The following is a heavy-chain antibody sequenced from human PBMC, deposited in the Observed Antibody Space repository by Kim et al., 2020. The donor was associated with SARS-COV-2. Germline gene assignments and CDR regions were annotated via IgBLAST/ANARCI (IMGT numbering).Heavy chain of an antibody. Sequence: GGSLRLSCAASGFTFGDYAMHWVRQAPGKGLEWVSGISWNSGSIGYADSVKGRFTISRDNAKNSLYLQMNSLRAEDTALYYCAKDIERGYSYGYFAYWGQGTLVTVSS. CDR3: AKDIERGYSYGYFAY. CDR1: GFTFGDYA. V-gene: IGHV3-9*01. CDR2: ISWNSGSI. J-gene: IGHJ4*02. D-gene: IGHD5-18*01.